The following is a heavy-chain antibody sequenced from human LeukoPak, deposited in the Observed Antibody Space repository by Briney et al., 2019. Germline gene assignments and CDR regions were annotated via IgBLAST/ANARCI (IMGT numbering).Heavy chain of an antibody. D-gene: IGHD3-22*01. CDR3: AKGAMPYYDGSGYNYFDY. V-gene: IGHV3-23*01. CDR1: GFTFSAYA. Sequence: GGSLRLTCAASGFTFSAYAMSWVRQAPGKGLEWVSAMSGSGGMTYYADSVKGRFSISRDNSKNTLHLQMNSLRAEDTAVYYCAKGAMPYYDGSGYNYFDYWGQGTLVTVSS. CDR2: MSGSGGMT. J-gene: IGHJ4*02.